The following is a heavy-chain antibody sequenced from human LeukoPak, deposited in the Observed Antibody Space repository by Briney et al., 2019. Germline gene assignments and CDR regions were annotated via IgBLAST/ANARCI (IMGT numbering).Heavy chain of an antibody. CDR3: ARASRVAEY. CDR1: RFTFSGYW. V-gene: IGHV3-7*01. Sequence: GGSLRLSCAASRFTFSGYWMSWVRQAPGKGLEWVASIKQDGSDKYHVDSVKGRFTISRDNAKNSLYLQMNSLRAEDTAVYYCARASRVAEYWGQGTLVTVSS. D-gene: IGHD3-3*01. J-gene: IGHJ4*02. CDR2: IKQDGSDK.